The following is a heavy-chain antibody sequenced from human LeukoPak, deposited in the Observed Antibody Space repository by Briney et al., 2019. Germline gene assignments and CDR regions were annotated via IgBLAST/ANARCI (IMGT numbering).Heavy chain of an antibody. CDR1: GGSIRSYY. CDR2: IYPSGST. V-gene: IGHV4-4*09. J-gene: IGHJ5*02. D-gene: IGHD4-11*01. Sequence: PSETLSLTCTVSGGSIRSYYWSWIRQPPGKGLEWIGCIYPSGSTNYNPSLKSRVTISVDTSKNQFSLKLTSVTAADTAVYYCARYHTNYEGTANWFDPWGQGTLVTVSS. CDR3: ARYHTNYEGTANWFDP.